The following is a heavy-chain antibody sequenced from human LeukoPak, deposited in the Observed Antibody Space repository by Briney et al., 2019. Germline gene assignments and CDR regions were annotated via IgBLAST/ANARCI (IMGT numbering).Heavy chain of an antibody. J-gene: IGHJ3*02. CDR3: ARNYYDSSGYYLFDAFDI. CDR1: GDSVSSGYYY. Sequence: PSETLSLTCTVSGDSVSSGYYYWSWIRQPPGKGLEWIGNIYYTGGTNYNPSLKSRVTISVDTSKSQFSLKLNSVTAADMAVYYCARNYYDSSGYYLFDAFDIWGQGTMVTVSS. CDR2: IYYTGGT. D-gene: IGHD3-22*01. V-gene: IGHV4-61*01.